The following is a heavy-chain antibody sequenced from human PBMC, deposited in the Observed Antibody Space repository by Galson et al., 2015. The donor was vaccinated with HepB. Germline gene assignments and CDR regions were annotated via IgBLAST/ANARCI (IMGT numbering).Heavy chain of an antibody. CDR3: AAYCSSTSCYRREFDY. CDR2: INAGNGNT. J-gene: IGHJ4*02. D-gene: IGHD2-2*01. Sequence: SVKVSCKASGYTFTSYAMHWVRQAPGQRLEWMGWINAGNGNTKYSQKFQGRVTITRDTSASTAYMELSSLRSEDTAVYYCAAYCSSTSCYRREFDYWGQGTLVTVSS. CDR1: GYTFTSYA. V-gene: IGHV1-3*01.